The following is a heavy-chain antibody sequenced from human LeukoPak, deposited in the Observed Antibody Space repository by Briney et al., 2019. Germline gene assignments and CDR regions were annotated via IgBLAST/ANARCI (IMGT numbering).Heavy chain of an antibody. D-gene: IGHD3-10*01. V-gene: IGHV1-18*01. CDR2: ISAYNGNT. Sequence: ASVKVSCKASGYTFPTYGISWVRQAPGQGLEWMGWISAYNGNTIYAQKLQGRVTMTTDTFTSTAYMELRSLRSDDTAVYYCARDGPYGSGIYRGNYYYMDVWGKGTTVTVSS. J-gene: IGHJ6*03. CDR1: GYTFPTYG. CDR3: ARDGPYGSGIYRGNYYYMDV.